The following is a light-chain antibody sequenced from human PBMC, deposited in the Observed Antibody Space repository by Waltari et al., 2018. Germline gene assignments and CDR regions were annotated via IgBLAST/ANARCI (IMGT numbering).Light chain of an antibody. J-gene: IGLJ1*01. Sequence: QSALTQPASVSRSPGQSITFSCPGTSRDVGGYNYVSWYQQHPGKVPKLRIYEVSNRPSGVSNRFSGSKSGNTASLTISGLQAEDEADYYCLSYTSSSTYVFGTGTKVTVL. CDR1: SRDVGGYNY. V-gene: IGLV2-14*01. CDR3: LSYTSSSTYV. CDR2: EVS.